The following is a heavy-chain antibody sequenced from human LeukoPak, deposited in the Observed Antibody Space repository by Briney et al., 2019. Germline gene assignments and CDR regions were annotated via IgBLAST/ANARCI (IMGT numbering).Heavy chain of an antibody. CDR3: VXXXXXDSPX. D-gene: IGHD2-21*01. V-gene: IGHV3-48*03. Sequence: PGGSLRLSCVASGFTFRNSEMNWVRQVPGKGLEWVSFISSSGSTMYYAESVKGRFTSSRDNAENELYLKMNSFRGEDPALYYVVXXXXXDSPXXXQXTLVTVXS. CDR2: ISSSGSTM. J-gene: IGHJ4*02. CDR1: GFTFRNSE.